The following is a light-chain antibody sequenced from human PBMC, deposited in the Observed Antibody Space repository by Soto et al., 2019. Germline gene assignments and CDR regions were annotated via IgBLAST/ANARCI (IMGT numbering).Light chain of an antibody. Sequence: SYELTQPPSVSVSPGQTARITCSGDALTKQYAYWYQQKPGQAPVLVIYKDSERPSGIPERFSGSSSGTTVTLTISGVQAEDEADYYCQSADSSGNVVFGGGTQLTVL. V-gene: IGLV3-25*03. CDR2: KDS. J-gene: IGLJ2*01. CDR3: QSADSSGNVV. CDR1: ALTKQY.